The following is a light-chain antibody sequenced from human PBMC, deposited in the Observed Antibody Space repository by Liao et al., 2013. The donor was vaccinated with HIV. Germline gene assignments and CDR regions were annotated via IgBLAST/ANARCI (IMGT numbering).Light chain of an antibody. J-gene: IGLJ2*01. CDR1: DLGDRY. CDR3: QVWDSISDQVI. V-gene: IGLV3-1*01. Sequence: SFELTQPPSVSVSPGQTASITCSGNDLGDRYVSWYQQRPGQSPVLVIYQDSKRPSGIHERFSGSNSGNTATLTISRVEVGDEADYYCQVWDSISDQVIFGGGTKLTVL. CDR2: QDS.